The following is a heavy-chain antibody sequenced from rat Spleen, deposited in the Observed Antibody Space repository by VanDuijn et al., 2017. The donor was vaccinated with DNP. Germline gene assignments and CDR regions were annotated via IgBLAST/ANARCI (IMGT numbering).Heavy chain of an antibody. V-gene: IGHV4-2*01. Sequence: EVKLVESGGGLVQPGRSLTLSCAASGFNFNDYWMGWVRQAPGKGLEWIADSNKNSRTIKYSQSLKDKITITRENDQNTLYLQMSKLGSEDTAIYYCVREDRGVDYWGQGVMVTVSS. CDR3: VREDRGVDY. J-gene: IGHJ2*01. CDR1: GFNFNDYW. CDR2: SNKNSRTI. D-gene: IGHD5-1*01.